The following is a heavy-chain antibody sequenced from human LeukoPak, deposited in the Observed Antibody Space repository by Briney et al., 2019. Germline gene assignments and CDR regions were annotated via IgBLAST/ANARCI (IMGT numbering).Heavy chain of an antibody. CDR3: ARSSKADSRGYCSSTSCPLAFDI. Sequence: GASVKVSCKASGGTFSSYAISWVGQAPGQRLEWVGGVIPIFCSANYAQKFQGRVTITTDESTSTAYMELSSLRSEDTAVYYCARSSKADSRGYCSSTSCPLAFDIWGQGTMVTVSS. CDR1: GGTFSSYA. D-gene: IGHD2-2*01. J-gene: IGHJ3*02. V-gene: IGHV1-69*05. CDR2: VIPIFCSA.